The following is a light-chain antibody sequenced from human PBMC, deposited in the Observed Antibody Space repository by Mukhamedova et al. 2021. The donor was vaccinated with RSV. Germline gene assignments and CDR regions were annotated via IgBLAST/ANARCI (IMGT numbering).Light chain of an antibody. CDR2: LGS. J-gene: IGKJ1*01. CDR3: MQALEPPRT. Sequence: GQSPQLLISLGSNRASGVPDRFSGSGSGTDFTLKISRVEAEDVGVYYCMQALEPPRTFGQGTKVEI. V-gene: IGKV2-28*01.